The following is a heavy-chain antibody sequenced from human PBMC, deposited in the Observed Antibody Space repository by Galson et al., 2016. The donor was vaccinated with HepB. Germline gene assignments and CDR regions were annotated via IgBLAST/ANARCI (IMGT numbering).Heavy chain of an antibody. J-gene: IGHJ4*02. D-gene: IGHD3-10*01. CDR3: VKGVSTTWHRSQGDS. CDR2: ISSNGGST. CDR1: GFTFSSYA. Sequence: SLRLSCAASGFTFSSYAMHWARQAPGKGLEYVSAISSNGGSTYYADSVKGRFTISRDNSKNTLYLQMSSLRAEDTAVYYCVKGVSTTWHRSQGDSWGQGTLVIVSS. V-gene: IGHV3-64D*09.